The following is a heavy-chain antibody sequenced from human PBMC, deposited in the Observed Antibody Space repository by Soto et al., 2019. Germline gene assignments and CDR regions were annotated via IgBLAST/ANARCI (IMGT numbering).Heavy chain of an antibody. CDR1: GYSFTNYW. V-gene: IGHV5-51*01. Sequence: GEYLKISCKGSGYSFTNYWIGWVRQLPGKGLEWMAIIYPGDSDTRYSPAFQGHVTISVDKSISTAYLEWSSLKPSDTAIYYCARHGNQCSGTECYTCWFDPWGQGTLVTVSS. CDR2: IYPGDSDT. CDR3: ARHGNQCSGTECYTCWFDP. D-gene: IGHD3-10*02. J-gene: IGHJ5*02.